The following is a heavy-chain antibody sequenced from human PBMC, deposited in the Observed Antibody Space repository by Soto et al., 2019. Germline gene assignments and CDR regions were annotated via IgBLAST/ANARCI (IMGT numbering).Heavy chain of an antibody. Sequence: PGGSLRLSCAASGFTFSSYAMSWVRQTPGKGLEWVSAISGSGDSTYYADSVKGRFTISRDNAKNSLYLKMSSLRAEDTAVYYCARESSAGYSSAWYVPPDYWGQGTLVTVSS. CDR3: ARESSAGYSSAWYVPPDY. V-gene: IGHV3-23*01. J-gene: IGHJ4*02. CDR1: GFTFSSYA. D-gene: IGHD6-19*01. CDR2: ISGSGDST.